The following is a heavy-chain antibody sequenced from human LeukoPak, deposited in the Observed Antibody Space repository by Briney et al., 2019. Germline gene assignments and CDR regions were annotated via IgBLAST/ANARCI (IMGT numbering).Heavy chain of an antibody. J-gene: IGHJ6*03. Sequence: SVKVSCKASGGTFSSYAISWVRQAPGQGLEWMGRIIPIFGTANYAQKFQGRVTITTDESTSTAYMELSSLRSEDTAVYYRARQIAVAGHYYYYYYMDVWGKGTTVTVSS. V-gene: IGHV1-69*05. CDR3: ARQIAVAGHYYYYYYMDV. D-gene: IGHD6-19*01. CDR1: GGTFSSYA. CDR2: IIPIFGTA.